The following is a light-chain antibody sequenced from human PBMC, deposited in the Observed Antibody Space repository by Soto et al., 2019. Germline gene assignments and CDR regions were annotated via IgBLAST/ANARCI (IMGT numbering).Light chain of an antibody. CDR1: SSDVGGYNY. CDR3: SSYTSSYIYV. Sequence: QSVLAQPPSASGSPGQSVAISCTGTSSDVGGYNYVSWYQQHPGKAPKLMIYEVNKRPSGVSDRFSGSKSGNTASLTISGLQAEDEADYYCSSYTSSYIYVFGTGTKVTVL. CDR2: EVN. J-gene: IGLJ1*01. V-gene: IGLV2-8*01.